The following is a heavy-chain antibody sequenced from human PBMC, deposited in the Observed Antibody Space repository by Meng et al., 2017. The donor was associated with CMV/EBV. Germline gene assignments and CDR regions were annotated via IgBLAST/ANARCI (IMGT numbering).Heavy chain of an antibody. J-gene: IGHJ4*02. CDR1: GYTFTGYY. D-gene: IGHD1-1*01. CDR3: ARDDQQERRSDDY. CDR2: INPNSGGT. Sequence: ASVKVSCKASGYTFTGYYMHWVRQAPGQGLEWMGWINPNSGGTNYAQKFQGRVTMTRDTSISTAYMELSRLRSDDTAVDYWARDDQQERRSDDYWGQGTLVTVSS. V-gene: IGHV1-2*02.